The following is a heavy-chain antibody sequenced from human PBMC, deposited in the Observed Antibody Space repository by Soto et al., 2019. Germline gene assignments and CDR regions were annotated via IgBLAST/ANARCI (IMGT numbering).Heavy chain of an antibody. CDR3: AHTQLTTGANAFDV. J-gene: IGHJ3*01. CDR2: IYWDDDR. V-gene: IGHV2-5*02. D-gene: IGHD1-1*01. Sequence: QITLKESGPPLVKPTQVLTLTCSFSGFSLSTLGAGVGWVRQPPGKALEWLALIYWDDDRQYSPSLKTRLTITQATSKNQVVLTLTNMDPVDTGTYFCAHTQLTTGANAFDVWGQGTIVTVSS. CDR1: GFSLSTLGAG.